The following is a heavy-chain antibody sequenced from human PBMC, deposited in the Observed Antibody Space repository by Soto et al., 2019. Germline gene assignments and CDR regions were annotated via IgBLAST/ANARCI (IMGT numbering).Heavy chain of an antibody. CDR2: MNPNSGNT. V-gene: IGHV1-8*01. CDR3: AVPYDFWSGYYRAGAFDI. CDR1: GYTFTSYD. D-gene: IGHD3-3*01. J-gene: IGHJ3*02. Sequence: ASVKVSCKASGYTFTSYDINWVRQATGQGLEWMGWMNPNSGNTGYAQKFQGRVTMTRNTSISTAYMELSSLRSEDTAVYYCAVPYDFWSGYYRAGAFDIWGHGTMGTVSS.